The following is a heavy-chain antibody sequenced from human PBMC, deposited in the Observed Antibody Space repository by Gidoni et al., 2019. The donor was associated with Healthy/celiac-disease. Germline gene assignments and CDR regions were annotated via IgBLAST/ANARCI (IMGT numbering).Heavy chain of an antibody. J-gene: IGHJ4*02. Sequence: QVQLVASGGGVVQTGRSLRLSCAASGFSFSSYAMHWVRQAPGKGLGWVAVISYDGSNKYYADSVKGRFTISRDNSKNTLYLQMNSLRAEDTAVYYCAREGRDCSGGSCYQDYWGQGTLVTVSS. CDR3: AREGRDCSGGSCYQDY. CDR1: GFSFSSYA. CDR2: ISYDGSNK. V-gene: IGHV3-30-3*01. D-gene: IGHD2-15*01.